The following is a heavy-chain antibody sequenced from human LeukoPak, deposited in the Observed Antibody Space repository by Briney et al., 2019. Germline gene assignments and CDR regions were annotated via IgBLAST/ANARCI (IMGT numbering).Heavy chain of an antibody. D-gene: IGHD7-27*01. CDR3: AKGGHWGYFDY. CDR2: ISYDGRNN. Sequence: GRSLRLSCAASGFNFSSYGMHWVRQAPGKGLEWVAVISYDGRNNYYGDSVKGRFTISRDNSKNTLYLQMNSLRAEDTAVYYCAKGGHWGYFDYWGQGTLVTVSS. V-gene: IGHV3-30*18. CDR1: GFNFSSYG. J-gene: IGHJ4*02.